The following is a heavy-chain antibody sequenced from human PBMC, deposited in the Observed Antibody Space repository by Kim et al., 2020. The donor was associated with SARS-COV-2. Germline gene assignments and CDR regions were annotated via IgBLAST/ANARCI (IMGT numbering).Heavy chain of an antibody. Sequence: VKGRFTISRDNAKNSLYLQMNSLRAEDTAVYYCARAKSGGGPYLRHPIDYWGQGTLVTVSS. J-gene: IGHJ4*02. V-gene: IGHV3-21*01. CDR3: ARAKSGGGPYLRHPIDY. D-gene: IGHD2-15*01.